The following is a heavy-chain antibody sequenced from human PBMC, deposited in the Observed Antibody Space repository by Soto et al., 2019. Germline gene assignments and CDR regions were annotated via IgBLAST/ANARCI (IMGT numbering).Heavy chain of an antibody. Sequence: LRLSCVGSGFNFRIYTMNWVRQAPGKGPEWVSSISQTGDYIFYADSVKGRFTISRDNAKSSLYLQMNSLRAEDTAVYYCARDSTMIVVADAFDIWGQGTMVTVSS. CDR2: ISQTGDYI. J-gene: IGHJ3*02. V-gene: IGHV3-21*01. D-gene: IGHD3-22*01. CDR3: ARDSTMIVVADAFDI. CDR1: GFNFRIYT.